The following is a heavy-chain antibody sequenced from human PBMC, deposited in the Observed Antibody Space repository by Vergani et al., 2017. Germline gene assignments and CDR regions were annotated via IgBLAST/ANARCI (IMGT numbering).Heavy chain of an antibody. CDR2: INPSGGST. V-gene: IGHV1-46*03. CDR3: ARTAVAGYDAFDI. CDR1: GYTFTSYY. J-gene: IGHJ3*02. D-gene: IGHD6-19*01. Sequence: QVQLVQSGAEVKKPGASVKVSCKASGYTFTSYYMHWVRQAPGQGLEWMGIINPSGGSTSYAQKFQGRVTMTRDTSTSTGYMELSSLRSEDTAVYYCARTAVAGYDAFDIWGQGTMVTVSS.